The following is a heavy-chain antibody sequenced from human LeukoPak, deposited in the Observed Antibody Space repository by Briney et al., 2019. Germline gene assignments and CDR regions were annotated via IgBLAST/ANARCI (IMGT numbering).Heavy chain of an antibody. CDR1: GFTFSSNG. J-gene: IGHJ4*02. Sequence: GGSLRLSCVASGFTFSSNGMHWVRQAPGKGLEWVTFIQYDGSNKYYADSVKGRFTISRDNSKNTLYLQMNSLRAEETAVYYCARETGIAAAGAKDYWGQGTLVTVSS. CDR2: IQYDGSNK. V-gene: IGHV3-30*02. D-gene: IGHD6-13*01. CDR3: ARETGIAAAGAKDY.